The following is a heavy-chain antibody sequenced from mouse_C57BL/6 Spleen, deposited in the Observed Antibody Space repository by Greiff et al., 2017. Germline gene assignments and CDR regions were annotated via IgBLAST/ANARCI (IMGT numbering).Heavy chain of an antibody. V-gene: IGHV1-69*01. D-gene: IGHD1-1*01. CDR3: AREPHYYGSSYGYFDV. J-gene: IGHJ1*03. Sequence: MQLQQPGAELVMPGASVKLSCKASGYTFTSYWMHWVKQRPGQGLEWIGEIDPSDSYTNYNQKFKGKSTLTVDKSSSTAYMQLSSLISEDSAVYYCAREPHYYGSSYGYFDVWGTGTTVTVSS. CDR2: IDPSDSYT. CDR1: GYTFTSYW.